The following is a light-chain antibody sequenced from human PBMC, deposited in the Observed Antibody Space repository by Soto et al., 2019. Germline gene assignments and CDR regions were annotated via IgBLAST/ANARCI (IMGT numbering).Light chain of an antibody. CDR3: QQRSNWTPEIT. Sequence: EIVLTQSPATLSLSPGERATLSCRASQSVSSYLAWYQQKPGQAPRLLIYDASNRATGIPARFSGSGSGTDFNLTISILEPEDFAVYYCQQRSNWTPEITFGQGTRLEIK. CDR2: DAS. V-gene: IGKV3-11*01. CDR1: QSVSSY. J-gene: IGKJ5*01.